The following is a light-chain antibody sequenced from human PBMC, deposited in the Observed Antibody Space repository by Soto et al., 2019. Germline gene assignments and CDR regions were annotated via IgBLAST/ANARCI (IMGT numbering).Light chain of an antibody. CDR2: GAS. V-gene: IGKV3-15*01. CDR3: QQYNNWWT. J-gene: IGKJ1*01. CDR1: QSVSSN. Sequence: DIVMTQSPATLSVSPGERATLSCRASQSVSSNLAWYQQKPGQAPRLLIYGASTRATGSPARFSGSGSGTEFTLTISSLQSEDFAVYYCQQYNNWWTFGQGTKVEIK.